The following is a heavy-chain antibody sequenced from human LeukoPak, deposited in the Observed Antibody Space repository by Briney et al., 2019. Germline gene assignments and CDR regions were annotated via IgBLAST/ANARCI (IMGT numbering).Heavy chain of an antibody. Sequence: SETLSLTCTVSGGSIGSYYWSWIRQPPGKGLEWIGYIYYSGSTNYNPSLKSRVTISVDTSKNQFSLKLSSVTAADTAVYYCAGTMVRGIRYWGQGTLVTVSS. J-gene: IGHJ4*02. CDR3: AGTMVRGIRY. V-gene: IGHV4-59*01. CDR1: GGSIGSYY. CDR2: IYYSGST. D-gene: IGHD3-10*01.